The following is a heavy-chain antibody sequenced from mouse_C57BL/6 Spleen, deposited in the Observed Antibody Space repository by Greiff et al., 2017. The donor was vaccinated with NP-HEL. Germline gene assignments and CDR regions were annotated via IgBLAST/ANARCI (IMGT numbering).Heavy chain of an antibody. CDR1: GFTFSAYG. D-gene: IGHD1-1*01. V-gene: IGHV5-17*01. J-gene: IGHJ4*01. CDR2: ISSGSSTI. Sequence: EVMLVESGGGLVKPGGSLKLSCAASGFTFSAYGMHWVRQAPEKGLEWVAYISSGSSTIYYADTVKGRFTISRDNAKNNLFLQMTSLRSEDTAMYYCARRALRSYAMDYWGQGTSVTVSS. CDR3: ARRALRSYAMDY.